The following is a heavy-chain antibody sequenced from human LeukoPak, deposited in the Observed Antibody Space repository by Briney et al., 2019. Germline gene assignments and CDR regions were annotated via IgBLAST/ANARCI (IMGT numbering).Heavy chain of an antibody. CDR3: ARHRSPSSLSYFDI. J-gene: IGHJ4*02. Sequence: SETLSLTCTVSGASISSYYWSWIRQPPGKGLEWIGYIYTSEITNYNPSLRSRVTISIDTSKNQFSLRLSSVTAADTAVYYCARHRSPSSLSYFDIWGQGTLVIVSS. D-gene: IGHD6-19*01. CDR2: IYTSEIT. V-gene: IGHV4-4*09. CDR1: GASISSYY.